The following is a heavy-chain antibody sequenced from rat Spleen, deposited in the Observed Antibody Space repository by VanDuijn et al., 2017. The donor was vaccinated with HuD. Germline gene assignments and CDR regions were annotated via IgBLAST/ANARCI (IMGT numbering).Heavy chain of an antibody. CDR1: GLTFSDYG. J-gene: IGHJ2*01. Sequence: EVQLVESGGGLVQPGRSLKLSCAASGLTFSDYGMAWVLQAPTKGLEWVASISPSGRSTYYPDSVKGRFTISRDNAKSTQYLQMDSLRSEDTATYYCTTWDYYDNRFDYWGQGVMVTVSS. V-gene: IGHV5S13*01. D-gene: IGHD1-6*01. CDR2: ISPSGRST. CDR3: TTWDYYDNRFDY.